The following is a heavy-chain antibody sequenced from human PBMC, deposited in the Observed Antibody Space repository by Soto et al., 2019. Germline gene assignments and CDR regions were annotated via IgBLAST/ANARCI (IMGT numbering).Heavy chain of an antibody. Sequence: GGSLRLSCAASGFTFSSYWMHWVRQAPGKGLVWVSRINSDGSSTSYADSVKGRFTISRDNAKNTLYLQMNSLRAEDTAVYYCARDHVADYDFWSGYYYYFDYWGQGTLVTVSS. CDR3: ARDHVADYDFWSGYYYYFDY. D-gene: IGHD3-3*01. J-gene: IGHJ4*02. CDR1: GFTFSSYW. V-gene: IGHV3-74*01. CDR2: INSDGSST.